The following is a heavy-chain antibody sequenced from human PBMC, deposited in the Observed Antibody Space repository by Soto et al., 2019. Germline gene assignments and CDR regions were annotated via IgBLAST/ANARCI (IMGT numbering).Heavy chain of an antibody. CDR2: IYPGDSDT. CDR3: ARPIAVDTAMVPGAFDI. J-gene: IGHJ3*02. CDR1: GYSFTSYW. D-gene: IGHD5-18*01. V-gene: IGHV5-51*01. Sequence: PGESLKISCKGSGYSFTSYWIGWVRQMPGKGLEWMGIIYPGDSDTRYSPSFQGQVTISADKSISTAYLRWSSLKASDTAMYYCARPIAVDTAMVPGAFDIWGQGTMVTVSS.